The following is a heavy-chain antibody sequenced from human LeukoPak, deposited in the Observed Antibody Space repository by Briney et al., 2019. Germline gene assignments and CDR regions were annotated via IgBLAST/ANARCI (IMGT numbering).Heavy chain of an antibody. CDR2: IYTSGST. CDR3: ATMGMVRGVMGYYFDY. D-gene: IGHD3-10*01. J-gene: IGHJ4*02. V-gene: IGHV4-61*02. Sequence: PSETLSPTCTVSGGSISSGSYYWSWIRQPAGKGLEWIGRIYTSGSTNYNPSPKSRVTISVDTSKNQFSLKLSSVTAADTAVYYCATMGMVRGVMGYYFDYWGQGTLVTVSS. CDR1: GGSISSGSYY.